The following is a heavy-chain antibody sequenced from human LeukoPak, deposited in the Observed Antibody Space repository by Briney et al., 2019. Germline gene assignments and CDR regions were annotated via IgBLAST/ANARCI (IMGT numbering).Heavy chain of an antibody. Sequence: GGSLGLSCVASGFTFSSYWMSWVRQAPGKGLEWVASIKQDGSEKYYVDSVKGRFTISRDNAKNSLYLQMNSLRAEDTAVYYCAREDHSKYEYWGQGTLVTVSS. CDR3: AREDHSKYEY. J-gene: IGHJ4*02. D-gene: IGHD4-11*01. CDR1: GFTFSSYW. V-gene: IGHV3-7*01. CDR2: IKQDGSEK.